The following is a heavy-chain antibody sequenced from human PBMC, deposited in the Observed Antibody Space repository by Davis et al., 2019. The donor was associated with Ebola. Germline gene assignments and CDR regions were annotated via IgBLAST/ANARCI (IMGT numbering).Heavy chain of an antibody. J-gene: IGHJ4*02. V-gene: IGHV1-58*02. D-gene: IGHD3-3*01. CDR1: GFTFTSSA. CDR3: ARVQGDDFWSGYCDY. Sequence: AASVKVSCKASGFTFTSSAMQWVRQARGQRLEWIGWIVVGSGNTNYAQKFQERVTITRDMSTSTAYMELSSLRAEDTAVYYCARVQGDDFWSGYCDYWGQGTLVTVSS. CDR2: IVVGSGNT.